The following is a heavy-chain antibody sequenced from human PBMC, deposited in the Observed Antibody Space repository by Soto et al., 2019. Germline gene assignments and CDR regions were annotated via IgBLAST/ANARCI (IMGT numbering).Heavy chain of an antibody. J-gene: IGHJ6*02. Sequence: PSETLSLTCTVSGGSIRSSSYDWDWIRQPPXKGLEWIGHIYYTGSTYYIPSLKSRVTISIDTSKNQFSLNLSSVTATDTAVYYCGRRPKSGSFHYYGVDVWGQGTTVTVSS. V-gene: IGHV4-39*01. CDR3: GRRPKSGSFHYYGVDV. CDR2: IYYTGST. CDR1: GGSIRSSSYD. D-gene: IGHD1-26*01.